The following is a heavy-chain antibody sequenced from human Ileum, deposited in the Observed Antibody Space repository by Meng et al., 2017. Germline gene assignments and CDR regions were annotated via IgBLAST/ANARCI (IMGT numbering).Heavy chain of an antibody. D-gene: IGHD3-22*01. J-gene: IGHJ4*02. Sequence: GAKRLRPSEPPAPTCAVYGGSFSGFYWSWIRQSPEKGLEWIGEINHGGGTNYNPSLSSRVTISVDTSKNQFSLKVNSVTAADTAFYYCARVDFRGDSRDSSGLGLWGQGTLVTVSS. CDR3: ARVDFRGDSRDSSGLGL. CDR1: GGSFSGFY. V-gene: IGHV4-34*01. CDR2: INHGGGT.